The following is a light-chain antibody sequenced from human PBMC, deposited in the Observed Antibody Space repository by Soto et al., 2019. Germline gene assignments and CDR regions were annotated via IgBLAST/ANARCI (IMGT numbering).Light chain of an antibody. CDR1: SSDVGGYKY. V-gene: IGLV2-14*01. CDR3: SSYTRSTTLNVL. J-gene: IGLJ2*01. CDR2: EVS. Sequence: QSVLTQPASVSGSHGQSITISCTGTSSDVGGYKYVSWYQQHPGKVPKLMIYEVSNRPSGVSNRFSCSKSGNTASLTISGLQAEDEAEYYCSSYTRSTTLNVLFGGGTKVTVL.